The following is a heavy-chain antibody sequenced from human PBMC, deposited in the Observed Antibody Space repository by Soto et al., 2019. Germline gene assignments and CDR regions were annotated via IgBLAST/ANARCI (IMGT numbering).Heavy chain of an antibody. D-gene: IGHD2-2*01. V-gene: IGHV1-24*01. CDR2: FDPEDGEA. Sequence: ASVKVSCKVSGYTLTELSMHWVRQAPGKGLEWMGGFDPEDGEAIYTQKFHGRVTMTEDTSTDTAYMELSSLRSEDTAMYYCATDLNRPIVVVPAATAAPFDIWGQGTMVTV. J-gene: IGHJ3*02. CDR1: GYTLTELS. CDR3: ATDLNRPIVVVPAATAAPFDI.